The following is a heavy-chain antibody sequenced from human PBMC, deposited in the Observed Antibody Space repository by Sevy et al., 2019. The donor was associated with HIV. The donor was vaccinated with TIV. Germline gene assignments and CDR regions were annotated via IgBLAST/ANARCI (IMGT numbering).Heavy chain of an antibody. V-gene: IGHV3-23*01. J-gene: IGHJ6*02. CDR2: ISGSGVDT. Sequence: GGSLRLSCAASGFPFSTYAMSWVRQAPGKGLEWVSSISGSGVDTYSADSVRGRFTDSRDNSKNTLYLQMNSLRAEDTAVYYCANSDFWSGYYSPRGNYYGMDVWGQGTTVTVSS. CDR1: GFPFSTYA. D-gene: IGHD3-3*01. CDR3: ANSDFWSGYYSPRGNYYGMDV.